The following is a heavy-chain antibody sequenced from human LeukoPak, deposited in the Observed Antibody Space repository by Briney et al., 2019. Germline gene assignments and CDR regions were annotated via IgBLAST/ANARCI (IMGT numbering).Heavy chain of an antibody. CDR1: GGSISSGSYY. D-gene: IGHD6-13*01. CDR3: ARNRAAAGTGFDY. J-gene: IGHJ4*02. CDR2: IYTSGST. V-gene: IGHV4-61*02. Sequence: KPSQTLSLTCTVPGGSISSGSYYWSWIRQPAGKGLEWIGRIYTSGSTNYNPSLKSRVTISVDTSKNQFSLKLSSVTAADTAVYYCARNRAAAGTGFDYWGQGTLVTVSS.